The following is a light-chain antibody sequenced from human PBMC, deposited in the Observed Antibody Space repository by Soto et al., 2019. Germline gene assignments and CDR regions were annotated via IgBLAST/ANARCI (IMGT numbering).Light chain of an antibody. CDR1: QGISNY. Sequence: DIQMTQSPSSLSASVGDRVTITCRASQGISNYLAWYQQKPAKVPKLLIYAASTLQSGVSSRFSGSGSGTDFTLTISSRQPEDPSTYYCLKDNSLPRAFGQGTKVEIQ. V-gene: IGKV1-27*01. CDR2: AAS. J-gene: IGKJ1*01. CDR3: LKDNSLPRA.